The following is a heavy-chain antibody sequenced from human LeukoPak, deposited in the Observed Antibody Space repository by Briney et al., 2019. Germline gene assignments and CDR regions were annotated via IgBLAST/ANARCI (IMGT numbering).Heavy chain of an antibody. CDR2: IYYSGST. CDR1: GGSISSSNYY. CDR3: AREVSWFGELLYLHFDY. Sequence: PSETLSLTCTVSGGSISSSNYYWGWIRQSPGKGLEWIGSIYYSGSTYYSPSLKSRITISVDTSKNQFSLKLSSVTAADTAVYYCAREVSWFGELLYLHFDYWGQGTLVTVSS. J-gene: IGHJ4*02. D-gene: IGHD3-10*01. V-gene: IGHV4-39*02.